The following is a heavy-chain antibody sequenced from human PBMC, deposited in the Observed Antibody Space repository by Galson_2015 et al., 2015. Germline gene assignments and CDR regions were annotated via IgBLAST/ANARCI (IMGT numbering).Heavy chain of an antibody. D-gene: IGHD7-27*01. J-gene: IGHJ4*02. CDR3: AHLVTTGGYFHY. Sequence: PALVKPSQTLTLPCTFSGFSLSTFGVGVGWIRQPPGKALEWLVLLYLDDDTRYSPSLKSRLTISKDTSKNQVLLTMTNMDPVDTATYFCAHLVTTGGYFHYWGQGTLVTVSS. CDR1: GFSLSTFGVG. V-gene: IGHV2-5*02. CDR2: LYLDDDT.